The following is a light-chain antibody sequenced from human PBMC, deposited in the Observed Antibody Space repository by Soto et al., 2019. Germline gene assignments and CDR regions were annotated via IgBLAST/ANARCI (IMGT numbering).Light chain of an antibody. J-gene: IGKJ2*01. CDR1: QSVNVN. Sequence: EVVLTQSPATLSLSPGERATLSCRASQSVNVNLAWHQQKPGQPPRLLIYGASTRAAGVPARFTGSGSGTEFPLTISSLQSDDFAVYYCQQYNHWPPYTFGQGTKLEIK. CDR2: GAS. V-gene: IGKV3-15*01. CDR3: QQYNHWPPYT.